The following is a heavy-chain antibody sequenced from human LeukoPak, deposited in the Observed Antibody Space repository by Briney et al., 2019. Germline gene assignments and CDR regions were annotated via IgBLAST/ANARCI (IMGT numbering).Heavy chain of an antibody. V-gene: IGHV3-30-3*01. CDR2: ISYDGSNK. Sequence: GGSLRLSCAASGFTFSSYAMHWVRQAPGKGLEWAAVISYDGSNKYYADSVKGRFTISRDNSKNTLYLQMNSLRAEDTAVYYCARDYRGTRTGYSIDYWGQGTLVTVSS. CDR1: GFTFSSYA. CDR3: ARDYRGTRTGYSIDY. D-gene: IGHD2-15*01. J-gene: IGHJ4*02.